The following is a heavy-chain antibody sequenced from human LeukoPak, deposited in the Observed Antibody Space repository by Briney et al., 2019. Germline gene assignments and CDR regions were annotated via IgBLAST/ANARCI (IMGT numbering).Heavy chain of an antibody. CDR2: INPNSGGT. Sequence: ASVKVSCKASGYTFTDYYIHWVRQAPGQGLEWMGWINPNSGGTNFAQKFQGRVAMTRDMSISTAYMELGSLRSDDTAVYYCARARWQLVPYFDSWGQGTLVTVSS. V-gene: IGHV1-2*02. CDR1: GYTFTDYY. J-gene: IGHJ4*02. D-gene: IGHD6-6*01. CDR3: ARARWQLVPYFDS.